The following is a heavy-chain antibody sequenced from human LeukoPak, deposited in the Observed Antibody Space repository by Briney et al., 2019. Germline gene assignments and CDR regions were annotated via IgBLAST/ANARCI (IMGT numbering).Heavy chain of an antibody. CDR3: AGTKNIAAAGRLDY. V-gene: IGHV3-53*01. J-gene: IGHJ4*02. D-gene: IGHD6-13*01. CDR1: GFTVSTNY. Sequence: PGGSLRLSCAASGFTVSTNYMNWVRQAPGKGLEWVSVLYIVGDTYYGDSVKGRFTISRDNSKNTLYLQMNSLRAEDTAVYYCAGTKNIAAAGRLDYWGQGTLVTVSS. CDR2: LYIVGDT.